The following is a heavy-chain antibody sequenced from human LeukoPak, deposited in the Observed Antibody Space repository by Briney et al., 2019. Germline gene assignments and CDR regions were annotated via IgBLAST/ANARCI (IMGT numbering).Heavy chain of an antibody. D-gene: IGHD4-17*01. CDR2: IYYSGST. CDR3: ARGLTVTPYYFDY. J-gene: IGHJ4*02. CDR1: GGSISSGGYY. V-gene: IGHV4-31*03. Sequence: PSETLSLTCTVSGGSISSGGYYWSWLRQHPGKGLVWVGYIYYSGSTYYNPSLKSRVTISVDTSKNQFSLKLSSVTAADTAVYYCARGLTVTPYYFDYWGQGTLVTVSS.